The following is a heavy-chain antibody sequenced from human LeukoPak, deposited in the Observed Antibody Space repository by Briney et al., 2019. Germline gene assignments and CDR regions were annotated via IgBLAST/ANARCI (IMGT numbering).Heavy chain of an antibody. CDR3: ARRGPNWGPIDY. Sequence: GGSLRLSCAASGFTFSTCPMTWVRQAPGKGLEWISAISGSGDATYYADSVKGRSTISRDNSKNTLYLQMNSLRAEDTAVYYCARRGPNWGPIDYWGQGTLVTVSS. D-gene: IGHD7-27*01. V-gene: IGHV3-23*01. J-gene: IGHJ4*02. CDR1: GFTFSTCP. CDR2: ISGSGDAT.